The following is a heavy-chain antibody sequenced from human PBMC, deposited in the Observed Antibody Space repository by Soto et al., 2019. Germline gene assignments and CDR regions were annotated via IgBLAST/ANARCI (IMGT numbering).Heavy chain of an antibody. Sequence: GGSLRLSCAGSGFTFSSHALEWVRQTPGKGLEWVAVISYDGSNKYYADSVKGRFTISRDNSKNTLYLQMNSLRAEDTAVYYCAKDRYYDQKTYYFDYWGQGTLVTVSS. J-gene: IGHJ4*02. V-gene: IGHV3-30*04. CDR3: AKDRYYDQKTYYFDY. CDR2: ISYDGSNK. D-gene: IGHD3-22*01. CDR1: GFTFSSHA.